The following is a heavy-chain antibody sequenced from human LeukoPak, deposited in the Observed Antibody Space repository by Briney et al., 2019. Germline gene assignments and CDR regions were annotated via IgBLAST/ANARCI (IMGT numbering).Heavy chain of an antibody. Sequence: SETLSLTCTVSGGSISSYYWSWIRQPPGKGLEWIGYIYYSGSTIYNPSLKSRVTISVDTSKNQFSLKLSSVTAADTAVYYCARDLGTGGYNWFDPWGQGTLVTVSS. CDR3: ARDLGTGGYNWFDP. V-gene: IGHV4-59*01. J-gene: IGHJ5*02. D-gene: IGHD3-10*01. CDR2: IYYSGST. CDR1: GGSISSYY.